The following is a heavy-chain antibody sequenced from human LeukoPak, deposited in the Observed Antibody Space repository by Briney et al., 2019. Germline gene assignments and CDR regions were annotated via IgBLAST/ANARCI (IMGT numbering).Heavy chain of an antibody. V-gene: IGHV3-23*01. J-gene: IGHJ4*02. CDR3: AKFSDYDFWSGYFDY. CDR2: ISGSGGKT. CDR1: GFTFDDYA. Sequence: GGSLRLSCAASGFTFDDYAMHWVRQAPGKGLEWVSGISGSGGKTYYADSVKGRFTISRDNSKNMLYLQMNSLRAEDTAVYYCAKFSDYDFWSGYFDYWGQGTLVTVSS. D-gene: IGHD3-3*01.